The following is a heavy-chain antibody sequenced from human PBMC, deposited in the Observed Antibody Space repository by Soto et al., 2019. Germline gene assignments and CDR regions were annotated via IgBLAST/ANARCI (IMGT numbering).Heavy chain of an antibody. CDR3: ARNRYINNWLFAFDV. J-gene: IGHJ3*01. D-gene: IGHD1-1*01. V-gene: IGHV5-51*01. Sequence: GESLNISCKGPGYAFTTDWIGWVRQMPAKGLEWMGVINPGDSDYRYSPSFQGRGTMSVENSITTAYLQLSSLKASDTAMYYCARNRYINNWLFAFDVWGQGTMVTVSS. CDR1: GYAFTTDW. CDR2: INPGDSDY.